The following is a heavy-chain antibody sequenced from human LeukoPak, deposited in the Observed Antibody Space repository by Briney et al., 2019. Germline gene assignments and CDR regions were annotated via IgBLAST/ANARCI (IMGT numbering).Heavy chain of an antibody. Sequence: PGGSLRLSCAASGFTFSSYAMSWVRQAPGKGLEWVANIKPDGSEEYYVDSVKGRFTISRDNAKNSLYLQMNSLRAEDTAVYYCARYYDGTAYQDSFDYWGQGTLVTVSS. V-gene: IGHV3-7*01. CDR2: IKPDGSEE. CDR3: ARYYDGTAYQDSFDY. J-gene: IGHJ4*02. CDR1: GFTFSSYA. D-gene: IGHD3-22*01.